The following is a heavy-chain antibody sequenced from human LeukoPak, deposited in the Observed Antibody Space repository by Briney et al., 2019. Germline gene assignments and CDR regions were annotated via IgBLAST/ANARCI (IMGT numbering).Heavy chain of an antibody. CDR2: LCGGST. Sequence: PGGSLRLSCAASGFTVSTNYMTWVRQAPGKGLEWVSVLCGGSTYYADSVKGRFTISRDNSKNTLYLQMNNLRVEDTAMYYCARGAPVSWGQGPLVTVSS. CDR3: ARGAPVS. J-gene: IGHJ5*02. CDR1: GFTVSTNY. V-gene: IGHV3-53*01.